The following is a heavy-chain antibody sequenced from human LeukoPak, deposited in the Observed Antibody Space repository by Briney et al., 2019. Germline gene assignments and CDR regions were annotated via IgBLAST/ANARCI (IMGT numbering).Heavy chain of an antibody. CDR2: ISSDGNNK. V-gene: IGHV3-30-3*01. J-gene: IGHJ4*02. CDR1: GFTFSSYV. CDR3: ARDVGSSWYKCSDY. Sequence: PGGSLRLSCAASGFTFSSYVMHWVRQAPGKGLEWVAVISSDGNNKYYADSVKGRFTISRDNSKNTLYLQMNSLRGGDTAVYYCARDVGSSWYKCSDYWGQGTLVTVSS. D-gene: IGHD6-13*01.